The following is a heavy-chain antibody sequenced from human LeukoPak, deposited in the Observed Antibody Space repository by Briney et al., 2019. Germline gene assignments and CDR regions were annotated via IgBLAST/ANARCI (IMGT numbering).Heavy chain of an antibody. J-gene: IGHJ5*02. D-gene: IGHD3-16*02. V-gene: IGHV6-1*01. CDR1: GDSVSVKSDV. CDR2: TYYRSKWIN. Sequence: SQTLSLTCAISGDSVSVKSDVWNWIRQSPSRGLEWLGRTYYRSKWINDYATSVKSRIIISPDTPKNQFSLHLNSVTPEDTAVYYCARYVWGSYRYFDPWGQGTLVTVSS. CDR3: ARYVWGSYRYFDP.